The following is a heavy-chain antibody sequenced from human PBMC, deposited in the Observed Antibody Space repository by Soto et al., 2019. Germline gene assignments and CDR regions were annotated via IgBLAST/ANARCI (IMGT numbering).Heavy chain of an antibody. D-gene: IGHD3-16*01. CDR2: MNPDSGNT. Sequence: QVQLVQSGAEVKKPGASVKVSCKASGYTFTNYDIHWVRQATGQGLEWMGWMNPDSGNTVQSKQFQGRVTMTRDTSISTAYMAMSSLRSEYTAVYYCARGRFRRTWFDPWGQGTLVTVSS. CDR3: ARGRFRRTWFDP. V-gene: IGHV1-8*01. J-gene: IGHJ5*02. CDR1: GYTFTNYD.